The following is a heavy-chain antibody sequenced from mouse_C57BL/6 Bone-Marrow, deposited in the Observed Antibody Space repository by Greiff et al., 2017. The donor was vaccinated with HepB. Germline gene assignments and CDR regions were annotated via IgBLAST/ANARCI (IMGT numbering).Heavy chain of an antibody. CDR3: ARLDITTVGDY. V-gene: IGHV1-82*01. Sequence: QVQLQQSGPELVKPGASVKISCKASGYAFSSSWMNWVKQRPGKGLEWIGRIYPGDGDTNYNGKFKGKATLTADKSSSTAYMQLSSLTSEDSAVYFCARLDITTVGDYWGQGTTLTVSS. CDR2: IYPGDGDT. J-gene: IGHJ2*01. D-gene: IGHD1-1*01. CDR1: GYAFSSSW.